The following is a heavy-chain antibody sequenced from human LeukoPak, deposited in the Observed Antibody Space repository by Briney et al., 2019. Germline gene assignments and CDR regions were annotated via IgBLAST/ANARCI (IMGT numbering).Heavy chain of an antibody. J-gene: IGHJ4*02. CDR1: GYTFTSYG. V-gene: IGHV1-18*01. Sequence: ASVKVSCKASGYTFTSYGISWVRQAPGQGLEWMGWISAYNGNTNYAQKLQGRVTMTTDTSTSTAYMELRSLRSDDTAVCYCARRGYCSSTSCLIDDYWGQGTLVTVSS. D-gene: IGHD2-2*01. CDR3: ARRGYCSSTSCLIDDY. CDR2: ISAYNGNT.